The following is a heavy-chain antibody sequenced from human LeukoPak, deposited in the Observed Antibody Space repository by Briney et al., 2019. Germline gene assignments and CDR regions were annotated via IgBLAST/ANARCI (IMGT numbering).Heavy chain of an antibody. CDR2: INPNGGST. Sequence: GASVKVSCTASGYTFTSYYLHWVRQAPGQGLEWMGIINPNGGSTTYAQKFQGRVTMTTDTSTSTAYMELRSLRSDDTAVYYCARDLTHRRYYDNSGYQIVPAFWGQGTLVTVSS. CDR1: GYTFTSYY. V-gene: IGHV1-46*01. J-gene: IGHJ4*02. CDR3: ARDLTHRRYYDNSGYQIVPAF. D-gene: IGHD3-22*01.